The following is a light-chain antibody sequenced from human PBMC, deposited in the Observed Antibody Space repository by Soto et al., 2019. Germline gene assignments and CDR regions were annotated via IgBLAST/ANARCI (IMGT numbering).Light chain of an antibody. CDR3: QAWDSSTVI. Sequence: SYELTQPPSVSVSPGQTASITCSGDKLGDKYACWYQQKPGQSPILVIYKDSKRPSGIPERFSGSNSGNTATLIISGTQAMDEADYYCQAWDSSTVIFGGGTKLTVL. CDR2: KDS. J-gene: IGLJ2*01. V-gene: IGLV3-1*01. CDR1: KLGDKY.